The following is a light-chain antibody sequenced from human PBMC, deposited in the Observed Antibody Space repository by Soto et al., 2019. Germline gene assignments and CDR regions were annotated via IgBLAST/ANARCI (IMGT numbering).Light chain of an antibody. CDR3: QLYSCRT. V-gene: IGKV3-15*01. CDR1: RGISSN. CDR2: DAS. J-gene: IGKJ1*01. Sequence: ATERVSPGESRSRSCRASRGISSNLAWDQQPPGQAPRLLIYDASTRATGIPARFSGSGAGTEFTLAVCGLLPDGFAAFCGQLYSCRTCGQGTKVDIK.